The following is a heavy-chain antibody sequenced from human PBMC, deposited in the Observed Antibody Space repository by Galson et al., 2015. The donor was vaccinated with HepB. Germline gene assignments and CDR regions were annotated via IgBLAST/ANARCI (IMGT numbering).Heavy chain of an antibody. D-gene: IGHD2-2*02. CDR1: GFTFSSYG. CDR3: AKGIRYCSSTSCYTETSRHYYGMDV. Sequence: SLRLSCAASGFTFSSYGMHWVRQAPGKGLEWVAVISYDGSNKYYADSVKGRFTISRDNSKNTLYLQMNSPRAEDTAVYYCAKGIRYCSSTSCYTETSRHYYGMDVWGKGTTVTVSS. J-gene: IGHJ6*04. CDR2: ISYDGSNK. V-gene: IGHV3-30*18.